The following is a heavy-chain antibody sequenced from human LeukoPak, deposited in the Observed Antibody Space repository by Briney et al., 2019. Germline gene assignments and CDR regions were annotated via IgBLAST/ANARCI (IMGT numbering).Heavy chain of an antibody. V-gene: IGHV3-23*01. CDR1: GFTFSSYA. D-gene: IGHD1-26*01. CDR2: ISGSGGST. Sequence: PGGSLRLSCAASGFTFSSYAMSWVRQAPGKGLEWVSAISGSGGSTYYADSVKGRFTISRDNSKNTLYLQMNSLRAGDTAVYYCAKAVGGSYLNWFDPWGQGTLVTVSS. CDR3: AKAVGGSYLNWFDP. J-gene: IGHJ5*02.